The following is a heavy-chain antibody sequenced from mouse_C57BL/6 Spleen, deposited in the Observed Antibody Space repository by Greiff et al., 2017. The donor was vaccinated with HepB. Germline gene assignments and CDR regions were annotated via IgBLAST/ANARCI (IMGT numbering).Heavy chain of an antibody. V-gene: IGHV1-22*01. CDR2: INPHPGGT. Sequence: EVQLQQSGPELVKPVASVKMSCKASGYTFPDSHIHWVKPRHGTSLARIGYINPHPGGTSYNHKFKGTATLTVYKSSSTAYMELRILTSDDSAVYYCALSLLQGDYVDYWGQGTTLTVSS. CDR1: GYTFPDSH. J-gene: IGHJ2*01. D-gene: IGHD2-3*01. CDR3: ALSLLQGDYVDY.